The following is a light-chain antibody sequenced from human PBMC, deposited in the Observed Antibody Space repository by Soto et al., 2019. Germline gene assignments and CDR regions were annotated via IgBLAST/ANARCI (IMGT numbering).Light chain of an antibody. CDR3: AAWDDSLTHVV. J-gene: IGLJ2*01. Sequence: QSVLTQPPSASGTPGQRVTISCSGSSSNIGSKTVNWYQQLPGTAPKLHIYSNNQRPSGVPDRFSGSKSGTSASLAISGLQSEDGADYYCAAWDDSLTHVVFGGGTQLTVL. CDR2: SNN. V-gene: IGLV1-44*01. CDR1: SSNIGSKT.